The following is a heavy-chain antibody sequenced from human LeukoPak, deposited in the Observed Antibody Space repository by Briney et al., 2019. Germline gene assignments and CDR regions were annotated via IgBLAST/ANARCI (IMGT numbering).Heavy chain of an antibody. CDR3: AKVGAWELQRVFEN. Sequence: PGGSLRLTCAASGFTFSDNWMTWVRQVPGKGLEWVANVGRDGSEKNYVDSVNGRFTISRDNAKRSLYLEMNSLRAEDTALYYCAKVGAWELQRVFENWGQGTLVTVSS. J-gene: IGHJ4*02. V-gene: IGHV3-7*01. CDR1: GFTFSDNW. CDR2: VGRDGSEK. D-gene: IGHD1-26*01.